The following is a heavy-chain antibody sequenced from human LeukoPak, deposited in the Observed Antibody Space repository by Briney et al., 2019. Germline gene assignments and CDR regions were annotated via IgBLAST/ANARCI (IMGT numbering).Heavy chain of an antibody. CDR1: GYTFTNYD. CDR2: MRPNTGDT. D-gene: IGHD6-19*01. J-gene: IGHJ4*02. V-gene: IGHV1-8*01. CDR3: AISKGWYRFDY. Sequence: EASVKVSCKASGYTFTNYDFNWVRQAPGQGLEWLGWMRPNTGDTHSALKFQGRVTMTRDTSITTAYMELSSLDSDDTAVYFCAISKGWYRFDYWGQGTKVTVSS.